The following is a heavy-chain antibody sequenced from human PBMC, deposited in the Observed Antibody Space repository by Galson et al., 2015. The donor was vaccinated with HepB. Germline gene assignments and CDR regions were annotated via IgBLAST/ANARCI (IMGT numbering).Heavy chain of an antibody. Sequence: SLRLSCAASGFTFSSYAMIWVRQAPGKGLEWVSAISGSGGSTYYADSVKGRFTISRDNSKNTLYLQMNSLRAEDTAVYYCAKDGEMATITWGDYYYGMDVWGQGTTVTVSS. V-gene: IGHV3-23*01. D-gene: IGHD5-24*01. CDR2: ISGSGGST. CDR1: GFTFSSYA. CDR3: AKDGEMATITWGDYYYGMDV. J-gene: IGHJ6*02.